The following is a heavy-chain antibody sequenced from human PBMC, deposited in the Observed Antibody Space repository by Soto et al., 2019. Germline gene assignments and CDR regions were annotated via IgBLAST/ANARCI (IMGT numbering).Heavy chain of an antibody. Sequence: ASVKVSCKTSGYSFTNYFLHWVRQARGQGLDWMGIINPSDGSTRYAQRIQGRVTMASDTSTGTVYMELSSQRYEDTAVYYCARGYGSGTYYEHWGQGTLVTVSS. J-gene: IGHJ4*02. CDR2: INPSDGST. CDR3: ARGYGSGTYYEH. D-gene: IGHD3-10*01. V-gene: IGHV1-46*01. CDR1: GYSFTNYF.